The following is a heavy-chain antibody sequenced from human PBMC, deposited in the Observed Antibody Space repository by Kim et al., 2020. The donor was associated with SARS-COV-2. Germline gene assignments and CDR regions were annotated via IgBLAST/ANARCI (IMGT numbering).Heavy chain of an antibody. CDR3: ARDREYYYGSGSSGAPWYFDL. CDR2: INWNGGST. J-gene: IGHJ2*01. CDR1: GFTFDDYG. D-gene: IGHD3-10*01. V-gene: IGHV3-20*01. Sequence: GGSLRLSCAASGFTFDDYGMSWVRQAPGKGLEWVSGINWNGGSTGYADSVKGRFTISRDNAKNSLYLQMNSLRAEDTALYHCARDREYYYGSGSSGAPWYFDLWGRGTLVTVSS.